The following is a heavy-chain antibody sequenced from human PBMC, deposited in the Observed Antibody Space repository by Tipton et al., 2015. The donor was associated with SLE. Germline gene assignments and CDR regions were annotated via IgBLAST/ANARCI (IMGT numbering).Heavy chain of an antibody. CDR2: IYYRGTT. CDR3: ARHFRECQLAFDY. Sequence: LRLSCTVSGGSINSTLYYWGWIRQPPGKGLEWVGTIYYRGTTYYNPSLKSRVTISVDTSKSQFSLRLSSVTAADTAVYYCARHFRECQLAFDYWGQGTLVTVSS. CDR1: GGSINSTLYY. D-gene: IGHD3-10*01. V-gene: IGHV4-39*01. J-gene: IGHJ4*02.